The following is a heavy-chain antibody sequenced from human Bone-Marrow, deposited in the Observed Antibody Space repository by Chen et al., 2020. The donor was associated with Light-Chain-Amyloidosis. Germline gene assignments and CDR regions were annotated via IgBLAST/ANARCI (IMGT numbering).Heavy chain of an antibody. J-gene: IGHJ4*02. D-gene: IGHD5-18*01. V-gene: IGHV3-30*02. Sequence: QVQLVESGGGGVQPGGSRRLSCAASGFTFSSYGIHWVRQAPGKGLEWVAFIRFDGSDKYYVDSVKGRFTISRDDSKNTVYLQMSRLRVEDTAMYYCAQLYSYGRPFNHWGQGTLVSVSS. CDR3: AQLYSYGRPFNH. CDR2: IRFDGSDK. CDR1: GFTFSSYG.